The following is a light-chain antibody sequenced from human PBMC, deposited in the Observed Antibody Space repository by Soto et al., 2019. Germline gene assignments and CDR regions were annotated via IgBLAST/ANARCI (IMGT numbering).Light chain of an antibody. CDR2: EVS. V-gene: IGLV2-8*01. J-gene: IGLJ2*01. CDR1: SSDVGGYNY. Sequence: QSALTQPPSASGSPGQSVTISCTGTSSDVGGYNYVSWYQQHPGKAPKLMISEVSKRPSGVPDRFSGSKSGNTASLTVSGLQAEDGGDYYCSSFAGNNNLVFGGGTKVTVL. CDR3: SSFAGNNNLV.